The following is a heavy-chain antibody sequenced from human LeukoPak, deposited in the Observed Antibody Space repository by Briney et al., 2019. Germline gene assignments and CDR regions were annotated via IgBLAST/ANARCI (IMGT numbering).Heavy chain of an antibody. Sequence: GSVKVSCKASGYTFTGYYMHWVRQAPGQGLEWMGWINLNSGGTNYAQKFQGRVTMTRDTSISTAYMELSRLRSDDTAVYYCARDRYVSRDGYKSADDAFDIWGQGTMVTVSS. V-gene: IGHV1-2*02. CDR3: ARDRYVSRDGYKSADDAFDI. CDR1: GYTFTGYY. CDR2: INLNSGGT. J-gene: IGHJ3*02. D-gene: IGHD5-24*01.